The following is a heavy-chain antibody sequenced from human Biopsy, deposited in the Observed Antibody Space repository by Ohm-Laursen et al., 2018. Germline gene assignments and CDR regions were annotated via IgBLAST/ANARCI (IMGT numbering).Heavy chain of an antibody. CDR2: IFYRGST. CDR3: ARDYDTSGYYYVS. Sequence: GTLSLTCTVSGGSISNNNYYWGWIRQPPGKGLEWIGSIFYRGSTHYKPSLKRRVNISVDTSKNQSSLKRNSVTAADTAVYYCARDYDTSGYYYVSWGQGTLVTVSS. D-gene: IGHD3-22*01. CDR1: GGSISNNNYY. V-gene: IGHV4-39*01. J-gene: IGHJ5*02.